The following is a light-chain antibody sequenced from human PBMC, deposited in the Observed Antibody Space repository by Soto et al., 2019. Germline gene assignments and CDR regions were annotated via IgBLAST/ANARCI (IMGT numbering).Light chain of an antibody. CDR3: QQHNSFSIT. CDR1: QGISSY. Sequence: AIRMTQSPSSFSASTGDRVTITCRASQGISSYLAWYQQKPGKAPKLLIYAASTLQSGVPSRFSGSGSGTEFTLTIYSLQADDFATYYCQQHNSFSITFGQGTRLEI. CDR2: AAS. V-gene: IGKV1-8*01. J-gene: IGKJ5*01.